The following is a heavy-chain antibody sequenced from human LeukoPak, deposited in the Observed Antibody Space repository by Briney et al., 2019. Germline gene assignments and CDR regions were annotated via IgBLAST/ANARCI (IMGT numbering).Heavy chain of an antibody. V-gene: IGHV3-23*01. CDR2: ISGSGGST. J-gene: IGHJ4*02. CDR3: AKWGTLEPNGPFDY. Sequence: GGSLRLSCAASGFTFGSYAMSWVRQAPGKGLEWVSAISGSGGSTYYADSVKGRFTISRDNSKNTLYLQMSSLRAEDTAVYYCAKWGTLEPNGPFDYWGQGTLVTVSS. D-gene: IGHD1-1*01. CDR1: GFTFGSYA.